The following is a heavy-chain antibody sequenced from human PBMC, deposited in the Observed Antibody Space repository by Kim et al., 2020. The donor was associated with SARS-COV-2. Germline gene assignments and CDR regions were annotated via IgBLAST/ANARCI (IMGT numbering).Heavy chain of an antibody. J-gene: IGHJ6*02. CDR1: GGSISSSSYY. V-gene: IGHV4-39*01. CDR2: IYYSGST. D-gene: IGHD3-22*01. Sequence: SETLSLTCTVSGGSISSSSYYWGWIRQPPGKGLEWIGSIYYSGSTYYNPSLKSRVTISVDTSKNQFSLKLSSVTAADTAVYYCARLGADYYDSSGYPSEYWGMDVWGQGTTVTVSS. CDR3: ARLGADYYDSSGYPSEYWGMDV.